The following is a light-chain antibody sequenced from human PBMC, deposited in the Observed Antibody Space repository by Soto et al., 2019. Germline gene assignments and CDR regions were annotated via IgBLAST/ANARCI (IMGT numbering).Light chain of an antibody. CDR3: QQYNNCAPLS. V-gene: IGKV3-15*01. Sequence: EIVMTQSPATLSVSPGERATRSCRASQSFSSNLAWYQQKPGQAPRLLIYGASTMTTGIPARFSGSGSGTEFTLTFSSVPSEDFAVYYCQQYNNCAPLSFGGGTKVEIK. J-gene: IGKJ4*01. CDR2: GAS. CDR1: QSFSSN.